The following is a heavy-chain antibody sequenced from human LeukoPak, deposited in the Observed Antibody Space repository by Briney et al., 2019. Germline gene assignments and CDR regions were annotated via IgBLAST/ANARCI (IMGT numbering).Heavy chain of an antibody. D-gene: IGHD6-13*01. Sequence: PGESLRLSCAASGFTFSSYSMNWVRQAPGKGLEWVSSISSSSSYIYYADSVKGRFTISRDNAKNSLYLQMNSLRAEDTAVYYCARGGSVSIAAVYWGQGTLVTVSS. CDR2: ISSSSSYI. CDR3: ARGGSVSIAAVY. J-gene: IGHJ4*02. V-gene: IGHV3-21*01. CDR1: GFTFSSYS.